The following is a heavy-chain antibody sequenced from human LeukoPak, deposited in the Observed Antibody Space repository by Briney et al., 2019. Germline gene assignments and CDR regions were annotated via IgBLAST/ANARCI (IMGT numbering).Heavy chain of an antibody. J-gene: IGHJ4*02. Sequence: GRSLRLSCAASGFTFSSYAMHWVRQAPGKGLEWVAVISYDGSNKYYADSVKGRFTISRDNSKNTLYLQMNSLRAEDTAVYYCARMAGYSSSWDFDCWGQGTLVTVSS. CDR1: GFTFSSYA. D-gene: IGHD6-13*01. CDR3: ARMAGYSSSWDFDC. CDR2: ISYDGSNK. V-gene: IGHV3-30-3*01.